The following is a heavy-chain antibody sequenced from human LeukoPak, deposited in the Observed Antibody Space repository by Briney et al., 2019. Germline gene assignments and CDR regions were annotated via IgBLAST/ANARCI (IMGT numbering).Heavy chain of an antibody. D-gene: IGHD1-26*01. CDR1: GGSISSYY. CDR3: ARSVGWELPEFDY. CDR2: IYYSGST. V-gene: IGHV4-59*01. Sequence: SETLSLTCTVSGGSISSYYWSWIRQPPGKGLEWIGYIYYSGSTNYNPSLKSRVTISVDTSKNQFSLKLSSVTAADTAVYYCARSVGWELPEFDYWGQGTLVTVSS. J-gene: IGHJ4*02.